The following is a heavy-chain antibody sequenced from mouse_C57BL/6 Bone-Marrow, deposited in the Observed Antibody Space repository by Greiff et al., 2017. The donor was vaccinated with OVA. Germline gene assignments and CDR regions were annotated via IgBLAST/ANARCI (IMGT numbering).Heavy chain of an antibody. Sequence: VQLQQSGAELARPGASVKLSCKASGYTFTSYGISWVKQRTGQGLEWIGGIYPRSGTTYYNEKFKGKATLTADKSSSTAYMELRSLTSEDSAVYFCARSGLTVPYDAMDYWGQGTSVTVSS. V-gene: IGHV1-81*01. CDR1: GYTFTSYG. CDR2: IYPRSGTT. J-gene: IGHJ4*01. CDR3: ARSGLTVPYDAMDY. D-gene: IGHD1-1*01.